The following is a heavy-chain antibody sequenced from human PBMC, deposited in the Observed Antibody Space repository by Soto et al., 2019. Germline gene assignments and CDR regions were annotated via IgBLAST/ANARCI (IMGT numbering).Heavy chain of an antibody. J-gene: IGHJ4*02. Sequence: QVQLVQSGGGLVKPGGSLTLSCAASGFTFSDHYMSWLRKAPGKGLEWISYISDTTTTIYYADSVKGRFTISRDNAKNSLYLRMNSLRAEDTAVYYCARDRKPSRYGGLDFWGRGAQVSVSS. V-gene: IGHV3-11*01. CDR2: ISDTTTTI. D-gene: IGHD2-2*01. CDR3: ARDRKPSRYGGLDF. CDR1: GFTFSDHY.